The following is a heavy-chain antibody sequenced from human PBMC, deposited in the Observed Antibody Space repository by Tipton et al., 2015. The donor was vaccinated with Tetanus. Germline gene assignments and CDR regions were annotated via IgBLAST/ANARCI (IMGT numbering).Heavy chain of an antibody. V-gene: IGHV2-70*04. CDR1: GFSLSTSGMR. CDR3: ARTVSNLPYDSSGSDAFDI. Sequence: LVKPTQTLTLTCTFSGFSLSTSGMRVSWIRQPPGKALEWLARIDWDDDKFYSTSLKTRLTISKDTSKNQVVLTMTNMDPVDTATYYCARTVSNLPYDSSGSDAFDIWGQGTMVTVSS. D-gene: IGHD3-22*01. CDR2: IDWDDDK. J-gene: IGHJ3*02.